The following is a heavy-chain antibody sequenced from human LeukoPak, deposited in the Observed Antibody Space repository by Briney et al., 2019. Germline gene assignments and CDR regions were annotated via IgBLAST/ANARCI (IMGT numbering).Heavy chain of an antibody. V-gene: IGHV4-39*01. CDR2: IYYSGST. J-gene: IGHJ5*02. Sequence: SETLSLTCTVSGGSISSSGYYWGWIRQPPGKGLEWIGSIYYSGSTYYNPSLKSRVTISVDTFKNQFSLKLSSVTAADTAVYYCARRSYAFWSGYGNWFDPWGQGTLVTVSS. D-gene: IGHD3-3*01. CDR3: ARRSYAFWSGYGNWFDP. CDR1: GGSISSSGYY.